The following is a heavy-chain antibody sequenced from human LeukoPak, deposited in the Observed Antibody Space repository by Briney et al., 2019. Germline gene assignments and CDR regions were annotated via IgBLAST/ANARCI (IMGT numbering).Heavy chain of an antibody. CDR3: ARRSGSYSNFDY. D-gene: IGHD3-10*01. CDR1: GFTFSSYS. J-gene: IGHJ4*02. CDR2: ISSSSSYI. V-gene: IGHV3-21*01. Sequence: GGSLRLSCAASGFTFSSYSMNWVRQAPGKGLEWVSSISSSSSYIYYADSVKGRFTISRDNAKNSLYLQMNSLRAEDTAVCYCARRSGSYSNFDYWGQGTLVTVSS.